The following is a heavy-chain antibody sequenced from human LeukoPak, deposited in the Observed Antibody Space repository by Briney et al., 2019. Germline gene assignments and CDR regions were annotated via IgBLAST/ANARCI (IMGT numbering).Heavy chain of an antibody. Sequence: ASVKVSCKASGYTFTGYYMHWVRQAPGQGLEWMGWINPNSGGANYAQKFQGRVTMTRDTSISTAYMELSRLRSDDMAVYYCARDPPGIAAAGSQGGYWGQGTLVTVSS. D-gene: IGHD6-13*01. V-gene: IGHV1-2*02. J-gene: IGHJ4*02. CDR2: INPNSGGA. CDR1: GYTFTGYY. CDR3: ARDPPGIAAAGSQGGY.